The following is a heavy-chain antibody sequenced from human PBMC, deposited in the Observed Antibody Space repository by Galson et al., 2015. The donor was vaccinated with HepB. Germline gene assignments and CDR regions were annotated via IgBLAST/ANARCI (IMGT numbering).Heavy chain of an antibody. CDR3: ASSYSSSWYSSLWY. CDR2: IYYSGST. D-gene: IGHD6-13*01. CDR1: GGSISDYY. Sequence: ETLSLTCTVSGGSISDYYWSWIRQPPGKGLEWIGYIYYSGSTNYNPSLKSRVTISVDTSKSQFSLKLRSVTAADTAVYYCASSYSSSWYSSLWYWGQGTLVTVSS. J-gene: IGHJ4*02. V-gene: IGHV4-59*01.